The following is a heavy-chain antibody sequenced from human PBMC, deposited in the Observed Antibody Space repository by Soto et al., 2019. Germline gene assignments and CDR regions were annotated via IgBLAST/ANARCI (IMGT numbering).Heavy chain of an antibody. CDR2: ISYDGSIE. V-gene: IGHV3-30*03. D-gene: IGHD3-10*01. Sequence: QVQLVESGGGVVQPGRSLRLSCAASGFTFSNYGMHWVRQAPGKGLDWVAVISYDGSIEYYSDSVKGRFTMSRDNSENTVYLQMNSLRTEATAVYFCGRDWVWFGAHPIDNWGQGTLVTVSS. CDR1: GFTFSNYG. J-gene: IGHJ4*02. CDR3: GRDWVWFGAHPIDN.